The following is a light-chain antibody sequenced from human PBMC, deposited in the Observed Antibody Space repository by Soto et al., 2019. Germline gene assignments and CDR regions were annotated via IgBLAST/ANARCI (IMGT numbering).Light chain of an antibody. J-gene: IGKJ2*01. V-gene: IGKV1-9*01. CDR2: SAS. CDR1: QDINKF. Sequence: IQLTQSPSPLSASVGDRVTITCRASQDINKFLAWFQQNPGKAPKLLVYSASTLQSAVPSRFSGSGSGTDFALTISSLQPEDFVTYYCQQLKTYPYTFGQGTKLEIK. CDR3: QQLKTYPYT.